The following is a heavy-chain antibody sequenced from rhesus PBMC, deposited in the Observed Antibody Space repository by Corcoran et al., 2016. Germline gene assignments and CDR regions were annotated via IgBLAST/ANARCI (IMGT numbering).Heavy chain of an antibody. D-gene: IGHD6-37*01. CDR1: GYTFTDYY. CDR2: GDPEDGEA. Sequence: EVQLVQSGAEVKKPGASVKISCKASGYTFTDYYLHWVRQAPGKGLEWMGRGDPEDGEAIHAQKFQDRGTSTADTSTDTAYMELSSLRSEDTAVYYCATRIAVAMDYWGQGVLVTVSS. CDR3: ATRIAVAMDY. V-gene: IGHV1-111*02. J-gene: IGHJ4*01.